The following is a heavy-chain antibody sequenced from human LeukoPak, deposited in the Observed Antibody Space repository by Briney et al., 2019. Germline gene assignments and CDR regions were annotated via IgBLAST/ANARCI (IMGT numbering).Heavy chain of an antibody. D-gene: IGHD3-22*01. CDR2: INHSGST. Sequence: NPSETLSLTCTVSGGSISSGNYYWSWIRQPPGKGLEWIGEINHSGSTNYNPSLKSRVTISVDTSKNQFSLKLSSVTAADTAVYYCARGTYDSSGYYSYFDYWGQGTLVTVSS. CDR3: ARGTYDSSGYYSYFDY. CDR1: GGSISSGNYY. J-gene: IGHJ4*02. V-gene: IGHV4-39*07.